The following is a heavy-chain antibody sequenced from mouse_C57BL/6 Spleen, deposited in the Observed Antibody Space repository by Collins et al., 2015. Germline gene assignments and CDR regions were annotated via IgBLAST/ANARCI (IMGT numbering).Heavy chain of an antibody. CDR1: GYTFTNYW. Sequence: QVQLQQPGTELVKPGASMKVSCKASGYTFTNYWMHWVKQRPGQGLEWIGNINPGNGGTNYNEKFRSRATLTVDKSSSTAYIHLSSLTSEDSAVYFCVREKVWLLRDYYYAMDYWGQGTSVTVSS. V-gene: IGHV1-53*01. D-gene: IGHD2-3*01. CDR3: VREKVWLLRDYYYAMDY. CDR2: INPGNGGT. J-gene: IGHJ4*01.